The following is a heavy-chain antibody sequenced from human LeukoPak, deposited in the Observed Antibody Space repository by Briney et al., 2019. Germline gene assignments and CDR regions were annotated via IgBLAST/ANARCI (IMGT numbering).Heavy chain of an antibody. D-gene: IGHD3-9*01. V-gene: IGHV4-34*01. Sequence: PSETLSLTCAVYGGSFSGYYWSWIRQPPGKGLEWIGEINHSGSTNYNPSLKSRVTISVDTSKNQFSLKLSSVTAADTAVYYCARHCNVLRYFDWLPRDNWFDPWGQGTLVTVSS. CDR1: GGSFSGYY. J-gene: IGHJ5*02. CDR3: ARHCNVLRYFDWLPRDNWFDP. CDR2: INHSGST.